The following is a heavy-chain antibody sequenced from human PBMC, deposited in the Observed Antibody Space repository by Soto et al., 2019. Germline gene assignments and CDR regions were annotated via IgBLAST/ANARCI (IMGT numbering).Heavy chain of an antibody. CDR3: ARSSQPTYDIFTGYYIGY. CDR1: GGTFSSYT. Sequence: GASVKVSCKASGGTFSSYTISWVRQAPGQGLEWMGRIIPILGIANYAQKFQGRVTITADKSTSTAYMELSSLRSEDTAVYYCARSSQPTYDIFTGYYIGYWGQGTLVTVSS. CDR2: IIPILGIA. J-gene: IGHJ4*02. V-gene: IGHV1-69*02. D-gene: IGHD3-9*01.